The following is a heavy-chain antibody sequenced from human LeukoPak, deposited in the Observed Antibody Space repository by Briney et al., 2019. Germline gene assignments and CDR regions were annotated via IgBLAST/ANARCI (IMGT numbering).Heavy chain of an antibody. Sequence: GGSLRLSCAASGFTFSSYALNWVRQAPGKGLEWVSTITDSGGTTSYADSVKGRSTISRDNYKTTLYLQMNSLRAEDTALYYCAKGRCSRTICSFENWGQGTLVTVSS. D-gene: IGHD2-2*01. CDR2: ITDSGGTT. J-gene: IGHJ4*02. CDR3: AKGRCSRTICSFEN. CDR1: GFTFSSYA. V-gene: IGHV3-23*01.